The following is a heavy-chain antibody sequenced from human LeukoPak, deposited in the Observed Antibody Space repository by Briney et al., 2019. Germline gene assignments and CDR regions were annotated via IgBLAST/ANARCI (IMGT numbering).Heavy chain of an antibody. CDR2: ISGSGGST. D-gene: IGHD3-22*01. J-gene: IGHJ4*02. Sequence: GGSLRLSCAASGFTFSSYAVSWVRQAPGKGLEWVSAISGSGGSTYYADSVKGRFTISRDNSKNTLYLQMNSLRAEDTAVYYCAKDGSVDTMILSPADWGQGTLVTVSS. CDR1: GFTFSSYA. V-gene: IGHV3-23*01. CDR3: AKDGSVDTMILSPAD.